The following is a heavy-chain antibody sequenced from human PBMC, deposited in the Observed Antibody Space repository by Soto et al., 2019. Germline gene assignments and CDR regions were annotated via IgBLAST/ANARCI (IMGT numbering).Heavy chain of an antibody. CDR3: ARKDKSGYFNWFDP. Sequence: PGESLKISCRTSGYRVTSYWIAWVRQMPGKGLEWMGISFPSDSDTRYSPSFQGQVTISADRSTSTVFLQWASLKASDTAVYFCARKDKSGYFNWFDPWGQGNLVPVSS. J-gene: IGHJ5*02. CDR1: GYRVTSYW. D-gene: IGHD3-22*01. CDR2: SFPSDSDT. V-gene: IGHV5-51*01.